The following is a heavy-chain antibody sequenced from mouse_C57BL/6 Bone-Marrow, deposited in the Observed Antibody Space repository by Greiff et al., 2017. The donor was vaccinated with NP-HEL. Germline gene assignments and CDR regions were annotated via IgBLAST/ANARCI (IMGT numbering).Heavy chain of an antibody. CDR3: AREDWDRYFDV. Sequence: VQLQQSGPGLVKPSQSLSLTCSVTGYSITSGYYWNWIRQFPGNQLEWMGYISYDGSNNYNPSLKNRISITRDTSKNQFFLKLNSVTTEDTATYYCAREDWDRYFDVWGTGTTVTVSS. V-gene: IGHV3-6*01. J-gene: IGHJ1*03. CDR1: GYSITSGYY. CDR2: ISYDGSN. D-gene: IGHD4-1*01.